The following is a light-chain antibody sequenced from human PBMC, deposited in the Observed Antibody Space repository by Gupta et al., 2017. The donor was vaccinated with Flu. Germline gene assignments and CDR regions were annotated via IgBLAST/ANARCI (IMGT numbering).Light chain of an antibody. CDR1: QSVSNY. CDR3: QQRVNCPLT. Sequence: PASLSVARAERATLHCMASQSVSNYLAWYQQKPGQAPRLLIYEASNRATGIPARFSGSGSGTDFTLTITSLEPEDFAVYYCQQRVNCPLTFGGGTKVEL. V-gene: IGKV3-11*01. CDR2: EAS. J-gene: IGKJ4*01.